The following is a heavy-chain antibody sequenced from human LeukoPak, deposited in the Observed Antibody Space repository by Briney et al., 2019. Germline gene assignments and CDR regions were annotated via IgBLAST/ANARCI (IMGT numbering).Heavy chain of an antibody. CDR2: MNPNCGNT. D-gene: IGHD6-19*01. Sequence: ASVKVSCKASGYTFTSYDINWVRQATGQGLEWMGWMNPNCGNTGYAQKFQGRVTMTRNTSISTAYMELSSLRSEDTAVYYCARDLLPSSGWFYNWFDPWGQGTLVTVSS. V-gene: IGHV1-8*01. CDR3: ARDLLPSSGWFYNWFDP. CDR1: GYTFTSYD. J-gene: IGHJ5*02.